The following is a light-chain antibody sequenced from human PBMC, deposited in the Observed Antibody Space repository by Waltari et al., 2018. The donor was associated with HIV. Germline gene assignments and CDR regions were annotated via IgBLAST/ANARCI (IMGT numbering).Light chain of an antibody. CDR1: VLSKQF. J-gene: IGLJ2*01. V-gene: IGLV3-25*03. CDR3: QSADKNIKSVV. CDR2: KDS. Sequence: SYELTQPPSVSVSPGQTARITCSGDVLSKQFVYWYQQKTGQAPSLLIYKDSQRPSGAPERFSVSTSGTTVTLTITGVLAEDEAEYYCQSADKNIKSVVFGGGTKLTVL.